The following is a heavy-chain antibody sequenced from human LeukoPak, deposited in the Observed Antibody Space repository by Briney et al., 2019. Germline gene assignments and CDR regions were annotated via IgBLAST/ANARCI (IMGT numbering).Heavy chain of an antibody. CDR2: IYTSGST. CDR1: GGSISSYY. Sequence: SETLSLTYTVSGGSISSYYWSWIRQPAGKGLEWIGRIYTSGSTNYNPSLKSRVTMSVDTSKNQFSLKLSSVTAADTAVYYCARVGLAAAGPYYYYYMDVWGKGTTVTVSS. V-gene: IGHV4-4*07. J-gene: IGHJ6*03. D-gene: IGHD6-13*01. CDR3: ARVGLAAAGPYYYYYMDV.